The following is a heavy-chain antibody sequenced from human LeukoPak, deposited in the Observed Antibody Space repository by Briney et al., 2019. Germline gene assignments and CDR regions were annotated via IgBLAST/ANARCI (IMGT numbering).Heavy chain of an antibody. CDR3: ARDLSATVVTPVGWFDP. J-gene: IGHJ5*02. D-gene: IGHD4-23*01. CDR2: ISSNGGST. Sequence: GGSLRLSCAASGFTFSSYAMPWVRQAPGKGLEYVSAISSNGGSTYYANSVKGRFTISRDNSKNTLYLQMGSLRAEDTAVYYCARDLSATVVTPVGWFDPWGQGTLVTVSS. V-gene: IGHV3-64*01. CDR1: GFTFSSYA.